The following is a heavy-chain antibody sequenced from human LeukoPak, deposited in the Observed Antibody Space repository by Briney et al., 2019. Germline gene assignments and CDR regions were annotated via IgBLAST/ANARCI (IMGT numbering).Heavy chain of an antibody. V-gene: IGHV1-2*02. CDR2: INTNSGGT. CDR1: GYTFTGYY. Sequence: ASVKVSCKASGYTFTGYYMHWVRQAPGQGLEWMGWINTNSGGTNYAQKFQGRVTMTRDTSISTAYMELSRLRSDDTAVYYCEVPDIVVVVAATRDAFDIWGQGTMVTVSS. D-gene: IGHD2-15*01. CDR3: EVPDIVVVVAATRDAFDI. J-gene: IGHJ3*02.